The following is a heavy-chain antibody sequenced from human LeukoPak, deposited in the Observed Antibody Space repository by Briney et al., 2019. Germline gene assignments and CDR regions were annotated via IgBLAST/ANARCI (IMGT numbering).Heavy chain of an antibody. CDR1: GFAFVTYA. V-gene: IGHV3-23*01. J-gene: IGHJ4*02. Sequence: GGSLRLSCAGSGFAFVTYAMSWVRQAPGMGLEWVSSISADGQVTYYADSVEGRFTVSRDNSKSTLYLQLNSLRAEDTATYYCARDPDNTILYSLAHWGQGTMVTVSS. CDR3: ARDPDNTILYSLAH. CDR2: ISADGQVT. D-gene: IGHD5-12*01.